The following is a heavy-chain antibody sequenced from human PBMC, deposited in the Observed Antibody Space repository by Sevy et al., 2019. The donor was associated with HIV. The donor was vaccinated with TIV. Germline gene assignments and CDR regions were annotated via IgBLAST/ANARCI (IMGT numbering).Heavy chain of an antibody. CDR3: ARAAANYYYAMDV. J-gene: IGHJ6*02. CDR1: GDSISGYY. V-gene: IGHV4-59*01. Sequence: SETLSLTCTVSGDSISGYYWSWIRQSPGKGLQWIGYIYYNGRTNYDPSLKSRVIISTDTSKNQFSLKLSSVTAADTAIYYGARAAANYYYAMDVWGQGTMVTVSS. CDR2: IYYNGRT.